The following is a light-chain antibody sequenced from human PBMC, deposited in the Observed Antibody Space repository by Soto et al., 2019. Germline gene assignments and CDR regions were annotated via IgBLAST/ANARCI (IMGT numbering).Light chain of an antibody. CDR2: GVS. CDR1: SSDIGGSNY. CDR3: YSSRSYSSTFYV. J-gene: IGLJ1*01. Sequence: QSALTQPASVSGSPGQSITISCAGTSSDIGGSNYVSWYQQHPGKAPKLMIYGVSNRHSGVSNRFSGSKSGNTASLTISGLQAEDEADYLCYSSRSYSSTFYVVGTGTKVTVL. V-gene: IGLV2-14*03.